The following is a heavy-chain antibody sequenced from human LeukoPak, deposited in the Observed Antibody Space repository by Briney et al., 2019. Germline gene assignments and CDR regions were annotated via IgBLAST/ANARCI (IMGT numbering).Heavy chain of an antibody. D-gene: IGHD2-15*01. CDR1: GYTFTGYY. CDR2: INPNSGGT. CDR3: ARDDIVVVVAANYYYYGMDV. Sequence: ALVKVSCKASGYTFTGYYMHWVRQAPGQGLEWMGWINPNSGGTNYAQKFQGRVTMTRDTSISTAYMELSRLRSDDTAVYYCARDDIVVVVAANYYYYGMDVWGQGTTVTVSS. V-gene: IGHV1-2*02. J-gene: IGHJ6*02.